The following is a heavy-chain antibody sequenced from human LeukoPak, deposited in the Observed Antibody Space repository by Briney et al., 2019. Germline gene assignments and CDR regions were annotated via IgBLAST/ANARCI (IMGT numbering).Heavy chain of an antibody. CDR2: IIPIFGTA. J-gene: IGHJ3*02. Sequence: SVKVSCKASGGTFSSYAISWVRQAPGQGLEWMGGIIPIFGTANYAQKLQGRVTITADKSTSTAYMELCSLRSEDTAVYYCARAYCSSTSCLADAFDIWGQGTMVTVSS. V-gene: IGHV1-69*06. CDR1: GGTFSSYA. CDR3: ARAYCSSTSCLADAFDI. D-gene: IGHD2-2*01.